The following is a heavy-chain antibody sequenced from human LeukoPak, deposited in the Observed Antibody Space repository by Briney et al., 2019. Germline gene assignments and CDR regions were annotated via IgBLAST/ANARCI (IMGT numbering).Heavy chain of an antibody. CDR3: AKGPLVQFDY. Sequence: GGSLRLSCAASGFTFSNYWMTWVRQAPGKGLEWVSYISSSGSTIYYADSVKGRFTISRDNAKNTLYLQMNSLRAEDTAVYYCAKGPLVQFDYWGQGTLVTVSS. V-gene: IGHV3-48*04. J-gene: IGHJ4*02. CDR1: GFTFSNYW. CDR2: ISSSGSTI. D-gene: IGHD3-10*01.